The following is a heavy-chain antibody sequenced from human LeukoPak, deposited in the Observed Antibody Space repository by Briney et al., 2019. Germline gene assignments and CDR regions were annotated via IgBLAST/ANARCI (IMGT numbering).Heavy chain of an antibody. Sequence: GESLKISCQGSGYSFTSYWIGWVRQMPGKGLEWMGIIYPGDSDTRYSPSFQGQVTISADKSISTAYLQWSSLKASDTAMYYCASPKDYYDSSGYYPVTFDIWGQGTMVTVSS. CDR3: ASPKDYYDSSGYYPVTFDI. D-gene: IGHD3-22*01. CDR2: IYPGDSDT. J-gene: IGHJ3*02. V-gene: IGHV5-51*01. CDR1: GYSFTSYW.